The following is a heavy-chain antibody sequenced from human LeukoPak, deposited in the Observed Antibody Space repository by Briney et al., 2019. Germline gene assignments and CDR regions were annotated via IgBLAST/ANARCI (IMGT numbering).Heavy chain of an antibody. CDR1: GFAFSSYE. D-gene: IGHD5-18*01. CDR3: ARGQLWLTY. Sequence: PGGSLRLSCAASGFAFSSYEMNWVRQAPGKGLEWVSYISSSGSTIYYADSVKGRFTISRDNAKNSLYLQMNSLRAEDTAVYYCARGQLWLTYWGQGTLVTVSS. V-gene: IGHV3-48*03. CDR2: ISSSGSTI. J-gene: IGHJ4*02.